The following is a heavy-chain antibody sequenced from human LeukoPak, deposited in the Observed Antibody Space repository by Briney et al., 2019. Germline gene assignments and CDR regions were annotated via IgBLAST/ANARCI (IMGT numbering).Heavy chain of an antibody. D-gene: IGHD6-13*01. Sequence: ASVKVSCKASGYTFTSYDINWVRQATGQGLEWMGWMNPNSGNTGYAQKFQGRVTMTRNTSISTAYMELSGLTSEDTAVYYCARGRSSSSWSSPDVWGKGTTVTVDS. CDR1: GYTFTSYD. J-gene: IGHJ6*04. CDR2: MNPNSGNT. CDR3: ARGRSSSSWSSPDV. V-gene: IGHV1-8*01.